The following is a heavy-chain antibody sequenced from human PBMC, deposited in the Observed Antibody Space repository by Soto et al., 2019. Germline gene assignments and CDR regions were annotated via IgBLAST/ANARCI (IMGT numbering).Heavy chain of an antibody. V-gene: IGHV1-2*02. CDR1: GYSFSDYF. D-gene: IGHD1-26*01. J-gene: IGHJ6*02. Sequence: QVQLVQSGAEVKKSGASVKVSCKPSGYSFSDYFIQWVRQAPGQGLEWVAWINPKTAATNYAKKFQGSVSTACDTSSTTAYMEPTRLRPDDTAVYYCARIKWGLNYYNGMDVWGQGTTVIVSS. CDR2: INPKTAAT. CDR3: ARIKWGLNYYNGMDV.